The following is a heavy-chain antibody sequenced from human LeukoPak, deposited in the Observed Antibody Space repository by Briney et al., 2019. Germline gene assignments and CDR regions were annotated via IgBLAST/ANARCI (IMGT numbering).Heavy chain of an antibody. CDR2: IIPIFGTA. Sequence: SVKVSCKASGGTFSSYAISWVRQAPGQGLEWMGGIIPIFGTANYAQKFQGRVTITTDESTSTAYMELSSLRSEDTAVYYCARDRGLDDSSGYYYPEYFQHWGQGTLVTVSS. CDR1: GGTFSSYA. D-gene: IGHD3-22*01. J-gene: IGHJ1*01. V-gene: IGHV1-69*05. CDR3: ARDRGLDDSSGYYYPEYFQH.